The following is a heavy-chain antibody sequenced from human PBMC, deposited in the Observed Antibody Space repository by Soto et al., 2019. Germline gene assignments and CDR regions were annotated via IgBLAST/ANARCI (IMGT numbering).Heavy chain of an antibody. CDR3: ARSYSVTRYADFFDS. J-gene: IGHJ4*02. V-gene: IGHV3-11*01. CDR2: ITNSGITK. CDR1: GFTFIDYY. D-gene: IGHD5-12*01. Sequence: GGSLRLSCAASGFTFIDYYMSWIRQAPGKGLEWVSDITNSGITKHYADSVKGRFTISRDNDKNLLYLHLNSLRADDTAVYFCARSYSVTRYADFFDSWGQGTLFTVSS.